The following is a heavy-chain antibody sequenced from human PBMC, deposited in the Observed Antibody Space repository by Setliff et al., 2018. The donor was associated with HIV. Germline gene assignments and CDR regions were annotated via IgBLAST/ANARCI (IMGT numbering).Heavy chain of an antibody. CDR2: ICYSATT. V-gene: IGHV4-59*13. D-gene: IGHD6-13*01. J-gene: IGHJ4*02. CDR1: GGSFTNYF. CDR3: ARRSGAAVFYYFDY. Sequence: PSETLSLTCAVYGGSFTNYFWSWIRQSPGKGLEWIGTICYSATTNYNPSLKNRVAISVDTSKNQFSLKLTSVTPADTAVYYCARRSGAAVFYYFDYWGQGTLVTVSS.